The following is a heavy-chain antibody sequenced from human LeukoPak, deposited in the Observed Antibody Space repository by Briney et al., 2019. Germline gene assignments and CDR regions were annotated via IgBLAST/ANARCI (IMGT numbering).Heavy chain of an antibody. J-gene: IGHJ4*02. V-gene: IGHV3-7*01. CDR3: ARDRNTDFWSGYYTNYFDY. Sequence: GGSLRLSCAASGFTVSSNYMSWVRQAPGKGLEWVANIKQDGSEKYYVDSVKGRFTISRDNAKNSLHLQMNSLRAEDTAVYYCARDRNTDFWSGYYTNYFDYWGQGTLVTVSS. CDR2: IKQDGSEK. D-gene: IGHD3-3*01. CDR1: GFTVSSNY.